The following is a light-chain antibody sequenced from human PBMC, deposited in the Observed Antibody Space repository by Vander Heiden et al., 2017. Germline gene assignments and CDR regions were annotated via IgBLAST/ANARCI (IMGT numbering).Light chain of an antibody. Sequence: DIQMTQSPSTLSASVGDRVTITCRASQSISTWLAWYQQQPGKAPKLLIYKASSLESGVPSRFSGSGSGTEFTLTISSLQPDDFATYYCQLYNDYSWTFGQGTKVEIK. CDR1: QSISTW. CDR3: QLYNDYSWT. J-gene: IGKJ1*01. V-gene: IGKV1-5*03. CDR2: KAS.